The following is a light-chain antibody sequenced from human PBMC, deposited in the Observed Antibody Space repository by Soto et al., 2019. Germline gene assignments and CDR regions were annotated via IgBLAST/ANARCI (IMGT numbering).Light chain of an antibody. CDR3: QTWDTDIRV. V-gene: IGLV4-69*01. CDR1: SGHSTYA. J-gene: IGLJ2*01. Sequence: QLVLTQSPSASASLGASVKVTCTLSSGHSTYAIAWHQQQPEKGPRYLMKLNSDGSHTKGDGIPDRFSGSSSGAERYLTISSLQSEDEADYYCQTWDTDIRVFGGGTKLTVL. CDR2: LNSDGSH.